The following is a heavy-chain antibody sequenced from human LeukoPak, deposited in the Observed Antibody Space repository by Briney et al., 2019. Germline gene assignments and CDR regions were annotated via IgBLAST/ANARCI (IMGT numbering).Heavy chain of an antibody. J-gene: IGHJ6*03. Sequence: ASVKVSCKASGYTFTSYAMNLVRQAPGQGREWMGWINTNTGNPTYAQGFTRRFVFSLDTSVSTAYLQISSLTAEDTAVYYCARGDIVVVVAASYYYYYYMDVWGKGTTVTISS. V-gene: IGHV7-4-1*02. CDR1: GYTFTSYA. CDR2: INTNTGNP. CDR3: ARGDIVVVVAASYYYYYYMDV. D-gene: IGHD2-15*01.